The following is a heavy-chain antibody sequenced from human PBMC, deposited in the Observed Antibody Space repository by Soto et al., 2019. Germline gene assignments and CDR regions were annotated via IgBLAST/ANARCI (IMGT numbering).Heavy chain of an antibody. CDR2: ISYDGSNK. J-gene: IGHJ4*02. CDR1: GCPFTTYG. Sequence: QVQLVESGGGVVQPGRSLRLSCAASGCPFTTYGMHWFLEGPGKGLEWVAVISYDGSNKYYADSVKGRFTISRDNSKNTLYLQMNSLRPEDTALYYCVGGQYYFDYRGQGTLVTVSS. V-gene: IGHV3-30*03. D-gene: IGHD3-10*01. CDR3: VGGQYYFDY.